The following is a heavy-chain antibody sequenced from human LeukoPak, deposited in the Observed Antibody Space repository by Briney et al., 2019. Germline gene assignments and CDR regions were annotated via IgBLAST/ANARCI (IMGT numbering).Heavy chain of an antibody. J-gene: IGHJ4*02. Sequence: SETLSLTCIVSGGSVRSYFWSWIRQSAGKGLEWIGHISTSGSTNYNPSLKSRVTISVDTSKNQFSLKLSSVTAADTAVYYCARVGIRPTRPFFDYWGQGTLVTVSS. CDR1: GGSVRSYF. CDR3: ARVGIRPTRPFFDY. V-gene: IGHV4-4*07. CDR2: ISTSGST. D-gene: IGHD5-18*01.